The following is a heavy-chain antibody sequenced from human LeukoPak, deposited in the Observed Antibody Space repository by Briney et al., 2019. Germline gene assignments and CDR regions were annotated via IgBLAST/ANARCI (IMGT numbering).Heavy chain of an antibody. D-gene: IGHD2-15*01. CDR3: ATIVPDVTATLTFDY. Sequence: RSGGSLRLSRGASGFTVSTNYMSWVRQVPGKGLEWVSVIYSGGSTYSADSVRGRFTISRDNSKNTLYLQMNSLSADDTAVYYCATIVPDVTATLTFDYWGQGTLVTVSS. CDR1: GFTVSTNY. CDR2: IYSGGST. V-gene: IGHV3-66*01. J-gene: IGHJ4*02.